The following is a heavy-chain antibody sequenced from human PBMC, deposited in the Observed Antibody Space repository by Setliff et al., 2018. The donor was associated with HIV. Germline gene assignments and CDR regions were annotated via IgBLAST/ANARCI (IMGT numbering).Heavy chain of an antibody. V-gene: IGHV3-33*08. CDR3: TRGLYSGSHSGPGY. D-gene: IGHD1-26*01. CDR2: IWYDGRSQ. Sequence: GGSLRLSCVASGFTFSNYALSWVRQGSGKGLEWVAAIWYDGRSQYYTDSVKGRFTISRDNSKNTLFLQMNSLRTEDTGVYYCTRGLYSGSHSGPGYWGQGTLVTVSS. J-gene: IGHJ4*02. CDR1: GFTFSNYA.